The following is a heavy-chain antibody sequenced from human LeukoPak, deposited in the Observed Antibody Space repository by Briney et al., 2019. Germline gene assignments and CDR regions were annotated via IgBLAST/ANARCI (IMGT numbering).Heavy chain of an antibody. D-gene: IGHD1-26*01. J-gene: IGHJ6*03. CDR3: ARALVSKRGSSRRDYYYYMDV. CDR2: IHTSGIT. Sequence: SETLSLTCTVSGGSISNYYWSWIRQPAGQGLEWIGRIHTSGITNYNPSLKSRVTMSLDTSRNQFSLRVSSVTAADTAVYYCARALVSKRGSSRRDYYYYMDVWGKGTTVTVSS. CDR1: GGSISNYY. V-gene: IGHV4-4*07.